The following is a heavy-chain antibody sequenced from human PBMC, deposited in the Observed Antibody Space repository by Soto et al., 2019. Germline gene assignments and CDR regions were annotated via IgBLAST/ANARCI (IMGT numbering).Heavy chain of an antibody. V-gene: IGHV3-30*18. Sequence: QVQLVESGGGVVQPGRSLRLSCAASGFTFSSYGMHWVRQAPGKGLEWVAVISYDGSNKYYADSVKGRFTISRDNSKNPLYRQMNSLRAEDTAVYYCAKDLTGTVLGYFDYWGQGTLVTVSS. J-gene: IGHJ4*02. CDR3: AKDLTGTVLGYFDY. CDR1: GFTFSSYG. CDR2: ISYDGSNK. D-gene: IGHD1-1*01.